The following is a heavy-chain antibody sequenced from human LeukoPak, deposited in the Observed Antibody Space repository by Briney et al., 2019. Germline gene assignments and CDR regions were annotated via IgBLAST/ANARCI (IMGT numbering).Heavy chain of an antibody. J-gene: IGHJ4*02. D-gene: IGHD6-19*01. V-gene: IGHV7-4-1*01. CDR1: GYTFSAYD. CDR2: INTNTGNP. Sequence: SVKVSCTASGYTFSAYDISWMRQAPGQGLEWMGGINTNTGNPTYAQGFTGRFVFSLDSSVSTAYLQIDSVEAEDTAVYFCARDLAVPGTARGYWGQGTLVTVSS. CDR3: ARDLAVPGTARGY.